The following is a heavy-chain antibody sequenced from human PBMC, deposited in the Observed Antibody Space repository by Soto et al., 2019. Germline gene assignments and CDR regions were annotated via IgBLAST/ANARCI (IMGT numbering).Heavy chain of an antibody. CDR3: ARHRRSGTTVTTSVHCDY. Sequence: PSETLSLTCTGSGGSISSSSYYWGWIRQPPGKGLEWIGSIYYSGSTYYNPSLKSRVTISVDTSKNQFSLKLSSVTAADTAVYYCARHRRSGTTVTTSVHCDYWGQGTLVTDSS. V-gene: IGHV4-39*01. CDR2: IYYSGST. J-gene: IGHJ4*02. CDR1: GGSISSSSYY. D-gene: IGHD4-17*01.